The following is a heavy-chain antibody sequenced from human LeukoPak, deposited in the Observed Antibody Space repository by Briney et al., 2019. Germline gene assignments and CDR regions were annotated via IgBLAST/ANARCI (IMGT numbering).Heavy chain of an antibody. J-gene: IGHJ4*02. Sequence: ASVKVTCKASGYTFTNYHMNWVRQAPGQGLEWMGIINPSGGSTTNAQKFQGRVIMTRDMSTSTVYMELSSLRSEDTAVYFCARYGHSPFFDYWGQGTLVIVSS. D-gene: IGHD4-17*01. V-gene: IGHV1-46*01. CDR1: GYTFTNYH. CDR3: ARYGHSPFFDY. CDR2: INPSGGST.